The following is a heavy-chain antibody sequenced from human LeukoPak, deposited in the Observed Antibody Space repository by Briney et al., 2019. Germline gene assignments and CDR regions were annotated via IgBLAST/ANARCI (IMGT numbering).Heavy chain of an antibody. CDR3: HRDYYGSGSDRDY. D-gene: IGHD3-10*01. V-gene: IGHV3-74*01. Sequence: GGSLRLSCAPSGFTFSSYWMHWVRQAPGKGLMWVSRINSDGSSTSYADSVKGRFTISRDNAKNTLYLQMNSLRAEDTAVYYCHRDYYGSGSDRDYWGQGTLVTVSS. CDR1: GFTFSSYW. CDR2: INSDGSST. J-gene: IGHJ4*02.